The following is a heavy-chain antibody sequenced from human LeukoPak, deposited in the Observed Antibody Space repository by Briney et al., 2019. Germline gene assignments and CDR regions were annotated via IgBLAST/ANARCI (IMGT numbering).Heavy chain of an antibody. CDR1: GYTFTSYA. J-gene: IGHJ4*02. D-gene: IGHD6-19*01. CDR2: INAGNGNT. CDR3: AREGRQWLNDY. V-gene: IGHV1-3*01. Sequence: ASVTVSCTASGYTFTSYAMHWVRQAPGQRLEWMGWINAGNGNTKYSQKFQGRVTITRDTSASTAYMELSSLRSEDTAVYYCAREGRQWLNDYWGQGTLVTVSS.